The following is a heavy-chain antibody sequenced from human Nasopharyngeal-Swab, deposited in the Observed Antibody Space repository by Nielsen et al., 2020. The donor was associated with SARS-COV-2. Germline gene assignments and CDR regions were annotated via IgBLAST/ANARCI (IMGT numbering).Heavy chain of an antibody. J-gene: IGHJ6*02. V-gene: IGHV3-7*01. Sequence: GESLKISCAASGFTVSSKYMTWVRQAPGKGLEWVANIKQDGSEKYYVDSVKGRYTISRDNAKNSLYLQMNSLRAEDAAMYYCARVLGRGVYYYYYGMDVWGQGTTVTVSS. CDR3: ARVLGRGVYYYYYGMDV. CDR2: IKQDGSEK. CDR1: GFTVSSKY. D-gene: IGHD3-10*01.